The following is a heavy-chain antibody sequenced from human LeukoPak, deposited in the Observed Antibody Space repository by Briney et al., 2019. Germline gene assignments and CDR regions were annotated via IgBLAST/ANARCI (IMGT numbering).Heavy chain of an antibody. V-gene: IGHV3-21*01. D-gene: IGHD3-10*01. CDR3: ARDRGFGELFFDY. Sequence: GGSLRLSCAASGFTLSSYSMNWVRQAPGKGLEWVSSISSSSSYVYYADSVKGRFTISRDNAKNSLYLQMNSLRAEDTAVYYCARDRGFGELFFDYWGQGTLVTVSS. CDR2: ISSSSSYV. CDR1: GFTLSSYS. J-gene: IGHJ4*02.